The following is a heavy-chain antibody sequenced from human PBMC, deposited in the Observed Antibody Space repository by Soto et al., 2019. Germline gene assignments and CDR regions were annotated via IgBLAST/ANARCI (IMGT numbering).Heavy chain of an antibody. CDR3: ARLVVGIAGFDY. Sequence: SETLSLTCTVSGGSISSYYWSWIRQPPGKGLEWIGYIYYSGSTNYNPSLKSRVTISVDTSKNQFSLKLSSVTAADTAVYYCARLVVGIAGFDYWGQGTLVTVSS. V-gene: IGHV4-59*08. CDR2: IYYSGST. D-gene: IGHD2-21*01. CDR1: GGSISSYY. J-gene: IGHJ4*02.